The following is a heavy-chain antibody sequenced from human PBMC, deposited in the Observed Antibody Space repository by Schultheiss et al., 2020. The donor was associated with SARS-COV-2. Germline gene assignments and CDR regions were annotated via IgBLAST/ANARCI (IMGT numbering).Heavy chain of an antibody. CDR1: GFTVSSNE. Sequence: GGSLRLSCAASGFTVSSNEMSWIRQAPGKGLEWVSAISGSGGSTYYADSVKGRFTISRDNSKNTLYLQMNSLRAEDTAVYYCAKDQGHYFDYWGQGTLVTVSS. J-gene: IGHJ4*02. V-gene: IGHV3-23*01. CDR2: ISGSGGST. CDR3: AKDQGHYFDY.